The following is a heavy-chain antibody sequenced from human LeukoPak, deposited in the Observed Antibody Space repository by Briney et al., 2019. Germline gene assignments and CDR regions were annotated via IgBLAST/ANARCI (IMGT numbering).Heavy chain of an antibody. CDR3: ARGQLAAAWAGAF. D-gene: IGHD6-13*01. CDR1: GYTFNGYY. CDR2: INPNSGDT. V-gene: IGHV1-2*02. Sequence: ASVKVSCNASGYTFNGYYMHWVRQAPGQGLEWMGWINPNSGDTNYAQKFQGRVTMTRDTSISTAYMELSRLRSDDTAVYYCARGQLAAAWAGAFWGQGTLVTVSS. J-gene: IGHJ4*02.